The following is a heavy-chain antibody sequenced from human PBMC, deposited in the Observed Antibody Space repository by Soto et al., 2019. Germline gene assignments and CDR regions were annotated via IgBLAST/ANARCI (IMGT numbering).Heavy chain of an antibody. Sequence: SETLSLTCTVSGDSITSSTYYWGWIRQPPGKGLEWIGSIYFSGSTYYNPSLKSRVTISVDLSKNQFSLKLSSVTAADTAVYYCASLFRFLEWLSPANYYGMDVWGQGTTVTVSS. D-gene: IGHD3-3*01. J-gene: IGHJ6*02. CDR1: GDSITSSTYY. CDR3: ASLFRFLEWLSPANYYGMDV. CDR2: IYFSGST. V-gene: IGHV4-39*01.